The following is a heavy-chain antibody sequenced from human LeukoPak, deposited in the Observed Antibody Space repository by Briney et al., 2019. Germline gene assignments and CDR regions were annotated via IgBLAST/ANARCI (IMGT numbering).Heavy chain of an antibody. CDR3: ARVRRAARVFDY. CDR1: GGSISSYY. Sequence: SETLSLTCTVSGGSISSYYWSWIRQPPGKGLEWIGEINHSGSTNYNPSLKSRVTISVDTSKNQFSLKLSSVTAADTAVYYCARVRRAARVFDYWGQGTLVTVSS. CDR2: INHSGST. D-gene: IGHD6-6*01. V-gene: IGHV4-34*01. J-gene: IGHJ4*02.